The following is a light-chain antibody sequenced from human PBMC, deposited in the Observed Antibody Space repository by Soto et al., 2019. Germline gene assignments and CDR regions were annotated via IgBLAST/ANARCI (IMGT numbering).Light chain of an antibody. CDR2: DVS. Sequence: QSALTQPASVSGSPGQSITISCTGTSSDVGGYNYVSWYQQHPGKALKLMIYDVSNRPSGVSNRFSGSKSGNTASLTISGLQAEDEADYYCNSYTSSGTYVFGTGTKVTVL. CDR1: SSDVGGYNY. J-gene: IGLJ1*01. CDR3: NSYTSSGTYV. V-gene: IGLV2-14*01.